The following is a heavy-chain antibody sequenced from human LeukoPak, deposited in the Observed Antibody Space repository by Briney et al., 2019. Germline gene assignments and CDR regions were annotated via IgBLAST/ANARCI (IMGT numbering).Heavy chain of an antibody. CDR1: GYTFTSYD. CDR2: MNPNSGNT. V-gene: IGHV1-8*01. D-gene: IGHD3-3*01. CDR3: VRGSVIFGVVIPFGA. J-gene: IGHJ5*02. Sequence: GASVKVSCKASGYTFTSYDINWVRQATGQGLEWMGWMNPNSGNTGYAQKFQGRVTMTRNTSISTAYMELSSLRSEDTAVYYCVRGSVIFGVVIPFGAWGQGTLVTVSS.